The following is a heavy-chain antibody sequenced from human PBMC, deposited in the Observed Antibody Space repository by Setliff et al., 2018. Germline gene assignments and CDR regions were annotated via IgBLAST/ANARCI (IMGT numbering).Heavy chain of an antibody. D-gene: IGHD3-22*01. Sequence: PSETLSLTCTVSGGSISSSSYYWGWIRQPPGKGLEWVANIRQDASEKNYVESVKGRFTISRDNAKNSLHLQMNSLTADDTAVYYCARVQQYDKNDYYRHFDYWGQGTLVTVS. CDR1: GGSISSSSYY. CDR3: ARVQQYDKNDYYRHFDY. J-gene: IGHJ4*02. V-gene: IGHV3-7*01. CDR2: IRQDASEK.